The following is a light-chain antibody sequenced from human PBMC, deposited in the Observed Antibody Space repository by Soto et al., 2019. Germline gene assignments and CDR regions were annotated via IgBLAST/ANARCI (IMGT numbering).Light chain of an antibody. CDR2: GAS. J-gene: IGKJ5*01. V-gene: IGKV3-15*01. CDR1: QSVSSY. Sequence: EFVLTQSPATLSLSPGERATLSCRASQSVSSYLAWYQQKPGQAPRLLIYGASTRATGIPARFSGSGSGTEFTLTISSLQSEDFAVYYCQQYNNWPRITFGLGTRLEIK. CDR3: QQYNNWPRIT.